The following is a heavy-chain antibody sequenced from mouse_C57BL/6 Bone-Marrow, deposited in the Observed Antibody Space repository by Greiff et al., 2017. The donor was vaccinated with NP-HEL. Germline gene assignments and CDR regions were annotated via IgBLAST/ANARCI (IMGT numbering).Heavy chain of an antibody. V-gene: IGHV5-17*01. CDR3: ARPSYYGSSYDAMDY. D-gene: IGHD1-1*01. Sequence: EVKVVESGGGLVKPGGSLTLSCAASGFTFSDYGMHWVRQAPEKGLEWVAYISSGSSTIYYADTVKGRFTISRDNAKNTLFLQMTSLRSEDTAMYYCARPSYYGSSYDAMDYWGQGASVTVSS. J-gene: IGHJ4*01. CDR1: GFTFSDYG. CDR2: ISSGSSTI.